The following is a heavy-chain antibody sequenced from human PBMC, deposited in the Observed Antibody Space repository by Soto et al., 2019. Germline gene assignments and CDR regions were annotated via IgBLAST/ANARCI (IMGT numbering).Heavy chain of an antibody. D-gene: IGHD1-1*01. CDR3: ARGRGSTGTTYYFDY. J-gene: IGHJ4*02. CDR1: GGSISSYY. Sequence: QVQPQESGPGLVKPSETLSLTCSVSGGSISSYYWTWIRQPAGKGLEWIGRIYTSGTTNYNPSLESRVTMSVDTSKNQFSLRLSSVTAADTAVYYCARGRGSTGTTYYFDYWGQGTLVTVSS. CDR2: IYTSGTT. V-gene: IGHV4-4*07.